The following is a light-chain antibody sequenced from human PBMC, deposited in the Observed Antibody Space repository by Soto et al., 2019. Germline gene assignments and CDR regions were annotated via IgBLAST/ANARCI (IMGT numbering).Light chain of an antibody. CDR1: SSDVGSYNR. CDR3: ASYTSSRVWV. Sequence: QSALTQPPSVSGSPGQSVTISCTGTSSDVGSYNRVSWYQQPPGTAPKLIIYEVTNRPSGVPVRFSGSKSANMASLTISGLPAEDEADYYCASYTSSRVWVFGGGTKLTVL. J-gene: IGLJ3*02. CDR2: EVT. V-gene: IGLV2-18*02.